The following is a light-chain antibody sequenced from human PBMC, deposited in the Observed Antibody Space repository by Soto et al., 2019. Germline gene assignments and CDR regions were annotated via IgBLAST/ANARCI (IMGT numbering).Light chain of an antibody. V-gene: IGLV2-14*03. J-gene: IGLJ1*01. Sequence: QSVLTQPASVSGSPGQSITISCTGTSSDVGAYNYVSWCQYHPGKAPKLMIFGVSNRPSGVSNRFSASKSGNTASLIISGLQAEDEADYYCSSYTSATTIVFGTGTKVTVL. CDR3: SSYTSATTIV. CDR1: SSDVGAYNY. CDR2: GVS.